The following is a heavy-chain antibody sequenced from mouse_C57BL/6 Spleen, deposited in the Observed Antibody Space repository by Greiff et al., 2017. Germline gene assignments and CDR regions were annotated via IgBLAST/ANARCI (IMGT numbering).Heavy chain of an antibody. V-gene: IGHV1-50*01. Sequence: QVQLQQPGAELVKPGASVKLSCKASGYTFTSYWMQWVKQRPGQGLEWIGEIDPSDSYTNYNQKFKGKATLTVDTSSSTAYMQLSSLTSEDSAVYYCARGVEYYFDYWGQGTTLTVSS. J-gene: IGHJ2*01. CDR3: ARGVEYYFDY. D-gene: IGHD1-1*02. CDR1: GYTFTSYW. CDR2: IDPSDSYT.